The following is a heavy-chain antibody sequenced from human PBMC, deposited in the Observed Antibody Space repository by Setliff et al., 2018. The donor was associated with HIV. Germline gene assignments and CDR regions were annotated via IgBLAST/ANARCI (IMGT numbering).Heavy chain of an antibody. CDR1: GYDVTRYW. CDR3: TRDQGLVGATYFDY. D-gene: IGHD1-26*01. CDR2: IYPGDSDA. V-gene: IGHV5-51*01. J-gene: IGHJ4*02. Sequence: GESLKISCRASGYDVTRYWIGWVRQMPGQALEWIGVIYPGDSDARYSPSFQDQVTMSADKSISTAYLQMNSLKTEDTAVYYCTRDQGLVGATYFDYWGQGTLVTVSS.